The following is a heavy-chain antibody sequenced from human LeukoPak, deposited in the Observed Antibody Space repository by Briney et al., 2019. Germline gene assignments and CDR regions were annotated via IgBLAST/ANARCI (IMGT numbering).Heavy chain of an antibody. CDR2: IYNSGST. CDR3: ARDYSGSGSYHNWFDP. CDR1: GGSISSGSYY. V-gene: IGHV4-61*10. D-gene: IGHD3-10*01. Sequence: SETLSLTCTVSGGSISSGSYYWSWIRQPAGKGLEWIGRIYNSGSTNYNPSLKSRVTISVDTSKNQFSLKLSSVTAADTAVYYCARDYSGSGSYHNWFDPWGQGTLVTVSS. J-gene: IGHJ5*02.